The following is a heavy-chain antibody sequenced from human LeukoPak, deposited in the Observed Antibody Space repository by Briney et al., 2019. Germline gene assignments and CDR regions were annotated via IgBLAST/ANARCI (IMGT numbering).Heavy chain of an antibody. CDR2: IKQDGSEK. J-gene: IGHJ4*02. V-gene: IGHV3-7*03. D-gene: IGHD3/OR15-3a*01. Sequence: GGSLRLSCAASGFTFSSYWMSWVRQVPGQGLEWVANIKQDGSEKFYVASVKGRFTISRDNGKSSLYLQMNSLRAEDTALYYCATSYDMGWLIGYWGQGTLVTVSS. CDR3: ATSYDMGWLIGY. CDR1: GFTFSSYW.